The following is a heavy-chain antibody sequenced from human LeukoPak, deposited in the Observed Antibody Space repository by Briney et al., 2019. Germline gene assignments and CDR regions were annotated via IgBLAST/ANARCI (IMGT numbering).Heavy chain of an antibody. CDR3: ARDYGSGIYQWGSDY. CDR1: GFTFSSFS. V-gene: IGHV3-23*01. D-gene: IGHD3-10*01. Sequence: GGSLRLSCAASGFTFSSFSMNWVRQAPGKGLEWVSTVSTGGAATYYADSVKGRFTISRDNSKNTLSLQMNSLRVEDTAVYYCARDYGSGIYQWGSDYWGQGTLVTVSS. J-gene: IGHJ4*02. CDR2: VSTGGAAT.